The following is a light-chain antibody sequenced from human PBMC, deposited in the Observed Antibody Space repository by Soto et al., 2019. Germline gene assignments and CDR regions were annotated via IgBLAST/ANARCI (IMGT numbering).Light chain of an antibody. CDR3: GTWDSGLSAVV. CDR2: DNN. V-gene: IGLV1-51*01. Sequence: QSVLTQPPSVSAAPGQKVTISCSGSSSNIGNNYVSWYQQLPGTAPKLLIYDNNKRPSGIPDRISGSKSGTSATLGITGLQTGDEADYYCGTWDSGLSAVVFGGGTQLTVL. J-gene: IGLJ2*01. CDR1: SSNIGNNY.